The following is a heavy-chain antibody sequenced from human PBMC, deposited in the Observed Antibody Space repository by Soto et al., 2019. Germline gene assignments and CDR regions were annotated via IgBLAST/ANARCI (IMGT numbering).Heavy chain of an antibody. CDR2: IKQDGSEK. CDR1: GFTFSSYW. D-gene: IGHD3-3*01. Sequence: GGSLRLSCAASGFTFSSYWMSWVRQAPGKGLEWVANIKQDGSEKYYVDSVKGRFTISRDNAKNSLYLQMNSLRAEDTAVYYCARAGNYFWTTDAFDIWGQGTMVTVSS. J-gene: IGHJ3*02. CDR3: ARAGNYFWTTDAFDI. V-gene: IGHV3-7*01.